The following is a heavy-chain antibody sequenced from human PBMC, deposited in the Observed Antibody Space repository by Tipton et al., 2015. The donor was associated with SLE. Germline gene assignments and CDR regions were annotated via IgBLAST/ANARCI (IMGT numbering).Heavy chain of an antibody. CDR3: ARAQYCSGGNCYDFFDS. Sequence: SGVTFSSYEMHWVRQAPGKGLEWVSYISFSGSTIYYADSVKGRFTISRDNAKNSLYLQMNSLRAEDTAVYYCARAQYCSGGNCYDFFDSWGQGTLVTVSS. CDR1: GVTFSSYE. V-gene: IGHV3-48*03. CDR2: ISFSGSTI. D-gene: IGHD2-15*01. J-gene: IGHJ4*02.